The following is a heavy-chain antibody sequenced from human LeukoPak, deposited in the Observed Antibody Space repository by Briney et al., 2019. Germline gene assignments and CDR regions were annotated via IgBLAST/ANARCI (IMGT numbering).Heavy chain of an antibody. V-gene: IGHV3-23*01. CDR3: ARSVEGHFDY. CDR2: ISGSGGST. D-gene: IGHD3-3*01. CDR1: GFTFSNYG. Sequence: GGSLRLSCAASGFTFSNYGMSWVRQAPGKGLEWVSAISGSGGSTYYADSVKGRFTISRDNSKNTLYLQMNSLRAEDTAVYYCARSVEGHFDYWGQGTLVTVSS. J-gene: IGHJ4*02.